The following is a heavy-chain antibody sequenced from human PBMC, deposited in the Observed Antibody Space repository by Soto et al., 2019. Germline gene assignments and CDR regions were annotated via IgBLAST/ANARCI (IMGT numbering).Heavy chain of an antibody. V-gene: IGHV3-30*18. D-gene: IGHD4-17*01. CDR3: AKDHPDYGDFNWFDP. CDR1: GFTFSSYG. J-gene: IGHJ5*02. Sequence: ESGGGVVQPGRSLRLSCAASGFTFSSYGMHWVRQAPGKGLEWVAVISYDGSNKYYADSVKGRFTISRDNSKNTLYLQMNSLRAEDTAVYYCAKDHPDYGDFNWFDPWGQGTLVTVSS. CDR2: ISYDGSNK.